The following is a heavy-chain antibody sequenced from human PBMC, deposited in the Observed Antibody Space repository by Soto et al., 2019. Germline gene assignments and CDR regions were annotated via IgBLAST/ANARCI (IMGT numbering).Heavy chain of an antibody. CDR3: ATPGDYGDDPDAFDI. CDR1: GGSISSSTYY. CDR2: IYYSGGA. Sequence: QLQLRESGPGLVKPSETLSLTCTVSGGSISSSTYYWGWIRQPPGKGLEWIGSIYYSGGAYYNPSLNCRVTISVDTSTTQFSLKVRSVTAADTAVYYCATPGDYGDDPDAFDIWGQGTMVTVSS. D-gene: IGHD4-17*01. V-gene: IGHV4-39*01. J-gene: IGHJ3*02.